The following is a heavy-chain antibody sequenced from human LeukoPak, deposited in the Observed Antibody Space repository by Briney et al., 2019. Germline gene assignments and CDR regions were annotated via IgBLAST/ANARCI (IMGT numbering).Heavy chain of an antibody. J-gene: IGHJ4*02. V-gene: IGHV4-39*01. CDR3: AGHGGRAPYYFDY. CDR2: IYYSGST. CDR1: GGSISSSSYY. Sequence: SETLSLTCTVSGGSISSSSYYWGWIRQPPGKGLEWIGSIYYSGSTYYNPSLKSRVTISVYTSKNQFSLKLSSVTAADTAVYYCAGHGGRAPYYFDYWGQGTLVTVSS. D-gene: IGHD1-26*01.